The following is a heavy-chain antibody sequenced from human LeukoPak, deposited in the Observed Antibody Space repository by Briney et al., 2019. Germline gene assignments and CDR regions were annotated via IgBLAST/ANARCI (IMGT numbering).Heavy chain of an antibody. Sequence: GGSLRLSCAASGFPFRNFDMSWVRQAPGMGLEWVSGISFSGGSTYYGDSVKGRFTISRDNSKNTLYLQMNSLSAEDTAVYYCAKKWVAHGASSHLWGKGTMVTVSS. V-gene: IGHV3-23*01. J-gene: IGHJ3*01. CDR3: AKKWVAHGASSHL. CDR1: GFPFRNFD. D-gene: IGHD6-19*01. CDR2: ISFSGGST.